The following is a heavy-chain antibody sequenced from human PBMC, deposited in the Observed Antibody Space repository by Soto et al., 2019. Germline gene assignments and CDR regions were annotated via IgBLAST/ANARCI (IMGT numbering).Heavy chain of an antibody. CDR2: ISSSSSYI. CDR1: GFTFSSYS. Sequence: GESLRLSCAASGFTFSSYSMNWVRQAPGKGLEWVSSISSSSSYIYYADSVKGRFTISRDNAKNSLYLQMNSLRAEDTAVYYCARSKWGSGSYYIRNWGQGTLVTVSS. V-gene: IGHV3-21*01. D-gene: IGHD3-10*01. J-gene: IGHJ4*02. CDR3: ARSKWGSGSYYIRN.